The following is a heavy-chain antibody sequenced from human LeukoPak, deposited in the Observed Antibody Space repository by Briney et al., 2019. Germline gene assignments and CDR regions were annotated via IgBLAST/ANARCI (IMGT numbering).Heavy chain of an antibody. J-gene: IGHJ6*04. D-gene: IGHD3-10*01. V-gene: IGHV4-61*01. CDR3: ARAVEVRSSRYYYGMDV. CDR1: GGSVSSGSYY. Sequence: SETLSLTCTVSGGSVSSGSYYWSWIRQPPGKGLEWIGYIYYSGSTNYNPSLKSRVTISVDTSKNQFSLKLSSVTAEDTAVYYCARAVEVRSSRYYYGMDVWGKGTTVTVSS. CDR2: IYYSGST.